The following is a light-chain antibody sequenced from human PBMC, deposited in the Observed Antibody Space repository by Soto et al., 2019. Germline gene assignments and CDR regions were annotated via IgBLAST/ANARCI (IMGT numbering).Light chain of an antibody. CDR3: QQSYRTPRT. V-gene: IGKV1-39*01. J-gene: IGKJ1*01. CDR1: QSISSY. Sequence: DIQMTQSPSSLSASVGDRVTITCRASQSISSYLNWYQQKPGKAPKFLIYAASSLQSGVPSRFSGSGSGTDFTLTISSLQPEDFATYYSQQSYRTPRTFGQWTKVEIK. CDR2: AAS.